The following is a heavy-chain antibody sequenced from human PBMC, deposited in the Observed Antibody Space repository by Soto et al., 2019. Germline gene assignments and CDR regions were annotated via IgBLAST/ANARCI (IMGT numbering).Heavy chain of an antibody. CDR1: GFTFSSYA. V-gene: IGHV3-23*01. CDR2: ISGSGGST. CDR3: AKMPLDCSSTSCYGVFFDY. Sequence: GGSLRLSCAASGFTFSSYAMSWVRQAPGKGLEWVSAISGSGGSTYYADSVKGRFTISRDNSKNTLYLQMNSLRAEDTAVDYCAKMPLDCSSTSCYGVFFDYWGQGTLVTVSS. D-gene: IGHD2-2*01. J-gene: IGHJ4*02.